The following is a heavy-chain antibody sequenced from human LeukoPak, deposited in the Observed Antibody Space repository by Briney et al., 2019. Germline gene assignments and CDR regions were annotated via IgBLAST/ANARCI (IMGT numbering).Heavy chain of an antibody. V-gene: IGHV4-39*01. CDR1: GGSISSSSYY. CDR3: ARHSYEADLRN. D-gene: IGHD3-3*01. J-gene: IGHJ4*02. Sequence: SETLSLTCTVSGGSISSSSYYWGWIRQPPGKGLEWIGSIYYSGSTYYNPSLKSRVTISVDTSKNQFSLKLSSVTAADTAVYYCARHSYEADLRNWGQGTLVTVSS. CDR2: IYYSGST.